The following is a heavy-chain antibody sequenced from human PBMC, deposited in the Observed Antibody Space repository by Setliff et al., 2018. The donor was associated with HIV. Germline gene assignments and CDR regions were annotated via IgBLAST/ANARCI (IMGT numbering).Heavy chain of an antibody. CDR2: IIPIFGTA. J-gene: IGHJ6*03. V-gene: IGHV1-69*13. D-gene: IGHD3-22*01. CDR1: GGPFTSA. CDR3: ARDSSGYHKNYYYYYYMDV. Sequence: GASVKVSCKASGGPFTSAFNWVRQVPGQGLEWMGGIIPIFGTANYAQNFGGRVTITADQSTTTSYLQLNSLRFEDTAVYSCARDSSGYHKNYYYYYYMDVWGKGTTVTV.